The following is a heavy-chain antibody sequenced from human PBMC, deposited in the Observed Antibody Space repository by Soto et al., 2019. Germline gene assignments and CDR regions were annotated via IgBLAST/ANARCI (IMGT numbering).Heavy chain of an antibody. V-gene: IGHV4-59*01. CDR3: ARGPDHHVGYSYGYFPIFDY. CDR2: ISYSGST. Sequence: QVHLQESGPGLVKPSETLALTCTVSGGSISSYYWSWIRQPPGKGLEWFGYISYSGSTNYTPSLSTRVTVSVDTSKNQFSLTLSSVTAADTAVYYCARGPDHHVGYSYGYFPIFDYWGQGALVAVSS. CDR1: GGSISSYY. J-gene: IGHJ4*02. D-gene: IGHD5-18*01.